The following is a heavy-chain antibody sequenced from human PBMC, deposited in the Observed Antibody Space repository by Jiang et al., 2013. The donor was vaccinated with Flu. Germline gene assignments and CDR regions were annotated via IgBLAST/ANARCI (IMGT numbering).Heavy chain of an antibody. CDR2: ISYDGSNK. D-gene: IGHD6-19*01. J-gene: IGHJ4*02. V-gene: IGHV3-30-3*01. CDR1: GFTFSSYA. Sequence: RSLRLSCAASGFTFSSYAMHWVRQAPGKGLEWVAVISYDGSNKYYADSVKGRFTISRDNSKNTLYLQMNSLRAEDTAVYYCASGKQWLEYWGQGTLVTVSS. CDR3: ASGKQWLEY.